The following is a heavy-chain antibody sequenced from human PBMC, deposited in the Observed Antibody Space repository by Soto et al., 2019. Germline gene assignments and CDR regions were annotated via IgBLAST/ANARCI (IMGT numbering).Heavy chain of an antibody. CDR2: ISWNTGRI. V-gene: IGHV3-9*01. D-gene: IGHD4-4*01. CDR3: AKGRDYNNPFDY. J-gene: IGHJ4*02. CDR1: GFTFDDYA. Sequence: EVQLVESGGGLVQPGRSLRLSCAASGFTFDDYAMHWVRQAPGKGLEWVSGISWNTGRIGYADSVKGRFTISRDNAKNPLYLQMSSLRGEDTALYYWAKGRDYNNPFDYWGQGTLVIVST.